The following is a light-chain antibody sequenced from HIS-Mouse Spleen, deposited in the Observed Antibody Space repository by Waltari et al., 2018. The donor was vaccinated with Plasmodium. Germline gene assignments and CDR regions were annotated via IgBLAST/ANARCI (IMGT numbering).Light chain of an antibody. CDR3: QQYNSYWT. Sequence: DIQMTQSPSTLSASVGDRVTITCRASQSISSWLAWYQQKPVQAPKLLIYKASSLESGVPSRFSGSGSGTEFTLTISSLQPDDFATYYCQQYNSYWTFAQGTKVEIK. CDR2: KAS. V-gene: IGKV1-5*03. J-gene: IGKJ1*01. CDR1: QSISSW.